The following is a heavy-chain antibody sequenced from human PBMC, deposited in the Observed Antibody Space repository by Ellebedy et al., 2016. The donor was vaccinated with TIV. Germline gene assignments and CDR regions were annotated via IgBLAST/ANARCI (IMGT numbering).Heavy chain of an antibody. V-gene: IGHV4-39*07. Sequence: MPSETLSLTCTVSDGSISNSDYYWVWIRQPPGKGLEWIGRIYYSWSTYYNPSLKSRVTITLDTSRSQFSLRLSSVTAADTAVYYCERGVGDYWGQGTLVTVSS. CDR1: DGSISNSDYY. CDR2: IYYSWST. J-gene: IGHJ4*02. CDR3: ERGVGDY.